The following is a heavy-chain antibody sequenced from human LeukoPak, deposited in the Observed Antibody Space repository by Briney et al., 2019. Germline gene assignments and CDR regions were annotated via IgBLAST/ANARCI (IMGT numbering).Heavy chain of an antibody. CDR2: IKEDGSEK. Sequence: GGSLRLSCTASGFTFSSYWMNWVRQAPGKGLEWVANIKEDGSEKYYVDSVKSRFTISRDNAKNSLYLQMNILRAEDTAVYYCARDIEAPGIAFDIWGRGTMVTVSS. V-gene: IGHV3-7*04. CDR3: ARDIEAPGIAFDI. J-gene: IGHJ3*02. D-gene: IGHD6-13*01. CDR1: GFTFSSYW.